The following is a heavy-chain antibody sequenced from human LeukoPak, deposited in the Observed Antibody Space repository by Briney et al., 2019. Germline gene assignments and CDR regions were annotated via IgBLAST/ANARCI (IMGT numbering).Heavy chain of an antibody. J-gene: IGHJ4*02. V-gene: IGHV4-34*01. CDR3: ARGFGDYAYYFDY. D-gene: IGHD4-17*01. CDR1: GGSFSGYY. Sequence: KPSETLSLTCAVYGGSFSGYYWSWIRQPPGKGLEWIGEINHSGSTNYNPSLKSRVTISVDTSKNQFSLKLSSVTAADTAVYYCARGFGDYAYYFDYWGQGTLVTVSS. CDR2: INHSGST.